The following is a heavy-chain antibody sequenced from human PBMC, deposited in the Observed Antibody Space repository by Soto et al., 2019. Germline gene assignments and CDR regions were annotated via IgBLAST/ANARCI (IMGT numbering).Heavy chain of an antibody. CDR1: GGSFNNYA. V-gene: IGHV1-69*01. Sequence: QMQLVQSGAEVKRPGSSVRVSCKASGGSFNNYAISWVRQAPGRGLEWMGGIIPIFDTTNYAQSFQDRVTITADESTSTAYMELRSLRSEDTAVYYCAREAVVPGAMDWYFDIWGRGTLVTVSS. J-gene: IGHJ2*01. CDR3: AREAVVPGAMDWYFDI. D-gene: IGHD2-2*01. CDR2: IIPIFDTT.